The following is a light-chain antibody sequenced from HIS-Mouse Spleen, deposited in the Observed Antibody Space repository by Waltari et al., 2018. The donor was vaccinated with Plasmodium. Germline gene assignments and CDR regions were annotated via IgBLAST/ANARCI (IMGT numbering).Light chain of an antibody. J-gene: IGKJ3*01. V-gene: IGKV3-11*01. CDR3: QQRSNWPIT. CDR2: GAS. Sequence: EIVLTQSPATLSVSPGERATLSCRASQSVSSYLAWYQQKPGQAPRLLIYGASNRATGIPARFSGSGSGTDFTLTISSLEPEDFAVYYCQQRSNWPITFGPGTKVDIK. CDR1: QSVSSY.